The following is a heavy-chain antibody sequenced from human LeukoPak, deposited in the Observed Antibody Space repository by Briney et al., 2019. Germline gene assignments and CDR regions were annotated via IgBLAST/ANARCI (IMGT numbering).Heavy chain of an antibody. CDR2: ISAYNGNT. D-gene: IGHD3-22*01. CDR3: ARDTNYYDSSGVDY. CDR1: GYTLTSYV. J-gene: IGHJ4*02. V-gene: IGHV1-18*01. Sequence: ASVKVSCKASGYTLTSYVISWVRQAPGQGLEWMGWISAYNGNTNYAQKLQGRVTMTTDTSTSTAYMELRSLRSDDTAVYYCARDTNYYDSSGVDYWGQGTLVTVSS.